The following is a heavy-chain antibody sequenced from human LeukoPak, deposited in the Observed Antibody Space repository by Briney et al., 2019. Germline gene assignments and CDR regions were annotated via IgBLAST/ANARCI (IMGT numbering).Heavy chain of an antibody. V-gene: IGHV1-8*02. CDR3: ARAGGYCGRISCPYYFDY. CDR2: MNPNSGNT. Sequence: ASVKVSCKASGYTFTGYYMHWVRQAPGRGLEWMGWMNPNSGNTGYAQKFQGRVTMTRNTSISTAYMELSSLRSEDTAVYYCARAGGYCGRISCPYYFDYWGQGSLVAVSS. CDR1: GYTFTGYY. J-gene: IGHJ4*02. D-gene: IGHD2-15*01.